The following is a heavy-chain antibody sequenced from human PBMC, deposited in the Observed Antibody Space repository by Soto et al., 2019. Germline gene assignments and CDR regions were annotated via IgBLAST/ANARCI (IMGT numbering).Heavy chain of an antibody. CDR1: GFTFSNYA. Sequence: VGSLRLSCAASGFTFSNYAMHWVRQAPGKGLEWVAIISYDGNNKYNADSVKGRFTISRDNSKNTLYLQMNSLRAEDTAVYYCARDRACTSATCGEFDYYYYYGMDVWGQGTTVTVSS. J-gene: IGHJ6*02. CDR2: ISYDGNNK. D-gene: IGHD2-2*01. V-gene: IGHV3-30*04. CDR3: ARDRACTSATCGEFDYYYYYGMDV.